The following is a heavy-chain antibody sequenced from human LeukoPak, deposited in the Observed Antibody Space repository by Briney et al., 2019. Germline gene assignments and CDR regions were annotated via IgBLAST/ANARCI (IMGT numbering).Heavy chain of an antibody. Sequence: GGSLGLSCAASGFTFSSYWMHWVRQAPGKGLVWVSRINSDGSSTSYADSVKGRFTISRDNAKNRLYLQMNSLRAEDTAVYYCARGVYSSSWSIDYWGQGTLVTVSS. D-gene: IGHD6-13*01. J-gene: IGHJ4*02. CDR3: ARGVYSSSWSIDY. CDR2: INSDGSST. V-gene: IGHV3-74*01. CDR1: GFTFSSYW.